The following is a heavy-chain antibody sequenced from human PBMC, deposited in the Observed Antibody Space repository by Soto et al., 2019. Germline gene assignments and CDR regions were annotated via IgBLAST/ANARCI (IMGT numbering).Heavy chain of an antibody. J-gene: IGHJ3*02. Sequence: SETLSLTCTVSGGSISSYYWCWIRLPPGKGLEWIGYIYYSGSTNYNPSLKSRVTISVDTSKNQFSLKLSSVTAADTAVYYCARDGYSRYSFDIWGQGTMVTLSS. V-gene: IGHV4-59*12. D-gene: IGHD4-4*01. CDR3: ARDGYSRYSFDI. CDR1: GGSISSYY. CDR2: IYYSGST.